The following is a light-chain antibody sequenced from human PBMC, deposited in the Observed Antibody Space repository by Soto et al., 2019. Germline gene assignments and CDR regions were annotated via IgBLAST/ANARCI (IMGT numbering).Light chain of an antibody. CDR3: LQYNNYPLT. Sequence: DIQLTQSPSFLSASVGDRFTITCRASQGISSFLVWYQQKPGKAPNLLIYAASRLQSGVPSRFSGSGSGTDFTLTISSLQPEDFATYYCLQYNNYPLTFGPGTKVDIK. V-gene: IGKV1-9*01. J-gene: IGKJ3*01. CDR1: QGISSF. CDR2: AAS.